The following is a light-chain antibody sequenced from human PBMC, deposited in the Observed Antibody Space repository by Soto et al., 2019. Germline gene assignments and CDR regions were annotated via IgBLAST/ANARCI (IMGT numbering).Light chain of an antibody. Sequence: DIQMTQSPSSLSASVGDRVTITCRASQSISSFLNWYQQKPGKAPKVLIYAASRLESGVPSRFSSSGSGTDFTLTISSLQPEDYATYYCQQSYSTPPRYTFGQGTKVDIK. J-gene: IGKJ2*01. V-gene: IGKV1-39*01. CDR3: QQSYSTPPRYT. CDR1: QSISSF. CDR2: AAS.